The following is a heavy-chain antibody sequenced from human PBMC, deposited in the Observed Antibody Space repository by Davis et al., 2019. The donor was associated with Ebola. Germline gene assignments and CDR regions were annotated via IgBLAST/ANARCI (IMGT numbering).Heavy chain of an antibody. V-gene: IGHV3-30-3*01. CDR2: ISYDGSNE. J-gene: IGHJ4*02. CDR3: ARGGPFGGIVPPNY. Sequence: GESLKISCAAPGFTFSTYTMHWVRQAPGKGLEWVAVISYDGSNEYYTDSVKGRFTISRDNSKNTLYLQINSLRPEDTAVYYCARGGPFGGIVPPNYWGQGTLVTVSS. CDR1: GFTFSTYT. D-gene: IGHD3-16*01.